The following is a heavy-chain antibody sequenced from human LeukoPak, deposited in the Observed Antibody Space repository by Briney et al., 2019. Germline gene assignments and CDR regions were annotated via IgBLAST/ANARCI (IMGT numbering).Heavy chain of an antibody. Sequence: GGSLRLSCAASGFTFSSYGMHWVRQAPGKGLEWVAVISYDGSNKYYADSVKGRFTISRDISKNTLYLQMNSLRAEDMAVYYCAKDGGQGADYWGQGTLVTVSS. CDR1: GFTFSSYG. CDR2: ISYDGSNK. V-gene: IGHV3-30*18. J-gene: IGHJ4*02. CDR3: AKDGGQGADY. D-gene: IGHD3-16*01.